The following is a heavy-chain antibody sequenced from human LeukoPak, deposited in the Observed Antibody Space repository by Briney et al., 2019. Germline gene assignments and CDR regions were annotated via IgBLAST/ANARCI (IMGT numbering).Heavy chain of an antibody. Sequence: SETLSLTCFVSDGSITNYYWSWIRQPAGKGLEWIGRLYIGRGMEYNPSLKSRVAMSVDRANMQFSLRLTSVTAADMAVYYCARESRVVIGDGYHVDSWGPGTLITVSS. CDR2: LYIGRGM. J-gene: IGHJ4*02. D-gene: IGHD2-21*01. V-gene: IGHV4-4*07. CDR3: ARESRVVIGDGYHVDS. CDR1: DGSITNYY.